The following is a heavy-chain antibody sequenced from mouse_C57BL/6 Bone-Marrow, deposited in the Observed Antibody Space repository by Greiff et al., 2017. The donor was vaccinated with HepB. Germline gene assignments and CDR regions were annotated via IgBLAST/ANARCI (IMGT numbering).Heavy chain of an antibody. CDR3: ARYKVDYYAMDY. J-gene: IGHJ4*01. CDR2: IRNKANGYTT. CDR1: GFTFTDYY. V-gene: IGHV7-3*01. D-gene: IGHD1-1*01. Sequence: EVKVVESGGGLVQPGGSLSLSCAASGFTFTDYYMSWVRQPPGKALEWLGFIRNKANGYTTEYSASVKGRFTISRDNSQSILYLQMNALRAEDSATYYCARYKVDYYAMDYWGQGTSVTVSS.